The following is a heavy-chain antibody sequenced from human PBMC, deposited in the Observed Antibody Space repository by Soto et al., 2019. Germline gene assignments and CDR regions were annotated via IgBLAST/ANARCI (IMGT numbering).Heavy chain of an antibody. Sequence: LSFSCAASGLIFSDVWITCVRQAAVKGMDCAGRIKTKPDDGTIDYAAPVRGRVTISRDDSKSTLYVQMSSPTAADTGVYPCTTYNLGVDVWGPGTMVTVSS. J-gene: IGHJ4*02. V-gene: IGHV3-15*01. CDR2: IKTKPDDGTI. D-gene: IGHD1-1*01. CDR1: GLIFSDVW. CDR3: TTYNLGVDV.